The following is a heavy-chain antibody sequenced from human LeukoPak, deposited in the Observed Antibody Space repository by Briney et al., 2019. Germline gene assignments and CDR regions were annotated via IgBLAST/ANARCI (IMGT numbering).Heavy chain of an antibody. Sequence: GASVKVSCKASGYTFTGYYMHWVRQAPGQGLEWMGWINPNSGGTNYAQKFQGRVTMTRDTSISTAYMELSRLRSDDTAMYYCASTNPDVTIFGVVKNDAFDIWGQGTMVTVSS. J-gene: IGHJ3*02. CDR3: ASTNPDVTIFGVVKNDAFDI. CDR2: INPNSGGT. CDR1: GYTFTGYY. D-gene: IGHD3-3*01. V-gene: IGHV1-2*02.